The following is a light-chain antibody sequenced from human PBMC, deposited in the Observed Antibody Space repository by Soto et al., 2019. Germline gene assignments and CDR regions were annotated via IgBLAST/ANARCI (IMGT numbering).Light chain of an antibody. Sequence: EIVLTQSPGTLSLSPGERATLSCRASQSVSSSYLDWYQQKPGQAPRLLIYGASSRATGLPDRFSGSGSGTDFSLTISRLVPEDFAVYYCEQYGSSRTFGQGTQVEIK. V-gene: IGKV3-20*01. CDR2: GAS. CDR3: EQYGSSRT. J-gene: IGKJ1*01. CDR1: QSVSSSY.